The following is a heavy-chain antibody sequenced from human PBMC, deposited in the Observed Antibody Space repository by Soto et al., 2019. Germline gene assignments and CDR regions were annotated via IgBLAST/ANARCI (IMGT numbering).Heavy chain of an antibody. J-gene: IGHJ4*02. CDR3: ARAIAAAGDNDY. V-gene: IGHV1-2*02. CDR1: GYTFTGYY. CDR2: INPNSGGT. Sequence: ASVKVSCKASGYTFTGYYMHWVRQAPGQGLEWMGWINPNSGGTNYAQKFQGRVTMTRDTSISTAYMELSRLRSDDTAVCYCARAIAAAGDNDYWGQGTLVTVSA. D-gene: IGHD6-13*01.